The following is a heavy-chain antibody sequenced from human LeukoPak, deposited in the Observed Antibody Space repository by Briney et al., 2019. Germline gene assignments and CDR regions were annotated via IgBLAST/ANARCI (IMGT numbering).Heavy chain of an antibody. Sequence: ASVKVSCKASGYTFTSYYMHWVRQAPGQGLEWMGIINPSGGSTSYAQKFQGRVTMTRDTSTSTVYMELSGLGSEDTAVYYCARAPRAAFDYWGQGTLVTVSS. CDR1: GYTFTSYY. D-gene: IGHD6-13*01. J-gene: IGHJ4*02. CDR3: ARAPRAAFDY. CDR2: INPSGGST. V-gene: IGHV1-46*01.